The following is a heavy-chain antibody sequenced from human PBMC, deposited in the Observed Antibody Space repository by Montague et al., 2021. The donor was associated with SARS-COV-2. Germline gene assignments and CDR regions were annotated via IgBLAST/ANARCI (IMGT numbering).Heavy chain of an antibody. CDR3: AHRDSGRIAAAGFDY. CDR2: IDWDDDK. CDR1: GFSLSTSGMC. J-gene: IGHJ4*02. Sequence: PALVKPTQTLTLTCTFSGFSLSTSGMCVSWIRQPPGKALEWLALIDWDDDKRYSPSLKSRLTITEDTSKNQVVLTMTNMDPVDTATYYCAHRDSGRIAAAGFDYWGQGTLVTVSS. V-gene: IGHV2-5*08. D-gene: IGHD6-13*01.